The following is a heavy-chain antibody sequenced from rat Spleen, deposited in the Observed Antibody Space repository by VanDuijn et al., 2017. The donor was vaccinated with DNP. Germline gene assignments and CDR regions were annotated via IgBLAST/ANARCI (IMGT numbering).Heavy chain of an antibody. D-gene: IGHD1-4*01. CDR2: ISYDGNRP. CDR1: GFTFSDYA. Sequence: EVQLVESGGGLVQPGGSMKLSCAASGFTFSDYAMAWVRQAPQKGLEWVATISYDGNRPYYRDSVKGRFTISRDHAKSTLYLQMDSLRSEDTATYYCATSPGPNWFAYWGQGTLVTVSS. J-gene: IGHJ3*01. V-gene: IGHV5-7*01. CDR3: ATSPGPNWFAY.